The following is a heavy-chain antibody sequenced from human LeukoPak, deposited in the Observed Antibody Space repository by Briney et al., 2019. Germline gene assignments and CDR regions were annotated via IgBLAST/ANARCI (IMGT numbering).Heavy chain of an antibody. CDR3: ARVALKYCSSTSCYAGDY. V-gene: IGHV3-21*01. CDR2: IRRGSSYI. CDR1: GFTLSSYR. Sequence: SGGSLRLSCAASGFTLSSYRMEWVSQDGGEGREWVSSIRRGSSYIYYADSGKGRFTISRHNAKTSLYLQMNSLRAEDTAVYYCARVALKYCSSTSCYAGDYWGQGTLVTVSS. J-gene: IGHJ4*02. D-gene: IGHD2-2*01.